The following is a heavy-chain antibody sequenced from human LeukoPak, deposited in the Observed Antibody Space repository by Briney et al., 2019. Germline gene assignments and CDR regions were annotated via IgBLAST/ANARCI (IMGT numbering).Heavy chain of an antibody. D-gene: IGHD3-22*01. J-gene: IGHJ5*02. Sequence: SETLSLTCAVYGGSFSGYYWSWIRQPPGKGLEWIGEINHSGSTNYNPSLKSRVTISVDTSKNQFSLKLSSVTAADTAVYYCARGEIYYDSSGYYYVSNWFDPWGQGTLVTVSS. CDR1: GGSFSGYY. V-gene: IGHV4-34*01. CDR2: INHSGST. CDR3: ARGEIYYDSSGYYYVSNWFDP.